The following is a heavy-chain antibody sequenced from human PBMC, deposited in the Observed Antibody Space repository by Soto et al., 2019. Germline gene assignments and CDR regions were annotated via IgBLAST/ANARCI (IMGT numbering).Heavy chain of an antibody. D-gene: IGHD6-19*01. CDR2: IYWDDDK. J-gene: IGHJ4*02. V-gene: IGHV2-5*02. CDR3: AHRGFIRSGWPYYFDY. CDR1: GFSLSTSGVG. Sequence: ESCPTLVNPTQTLTLTCTFSGFSLSTSGVGVGWIRQPPGKALEWLALIYWDDDKRYSPSLKSRLTITKDTSKNQVVLTMTNMDPVDTATYYCAHRGFIRSGWPYYFDYWGQGTLVTVSS.